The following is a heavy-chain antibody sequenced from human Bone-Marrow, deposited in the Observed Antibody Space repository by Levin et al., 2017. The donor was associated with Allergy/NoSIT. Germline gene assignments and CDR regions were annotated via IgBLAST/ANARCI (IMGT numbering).Heavy chain of an antibody. J-gene: IGHJ5*02. CDR1: GFTPANYA. Sequence: GGSLRLSCTGSGFTPANYAMAWVRQAPGMGLEWVSSISGSSSLTFYADSVKGRFTISRDNSRNTLFLQLNSLRAEDTAIYYCALVCSWRGFCNGTTGCPWGQGTLVTVYS. V-gene: IGHV3-23*01. CDR2: ISGSSSLT. CDR3: ALVCSWRGFCNGTTGCP. D-gene: IGHD3-10*02.